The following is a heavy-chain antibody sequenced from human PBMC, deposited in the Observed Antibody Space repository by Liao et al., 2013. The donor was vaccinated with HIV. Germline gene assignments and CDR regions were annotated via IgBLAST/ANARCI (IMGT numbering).Heavy chain of an antibody. CDR3: ASTVGAQPGGFDY. D-gene: IGHD1-26*01. CDR1: GGSLSGYQ. J-gene: IGHJ4*02. Sequence: QVQLQQWGAGLLKPSETLSLTCAVYGGSLSGYQWNWIRQSPGKGLEWIGEITDSGGGKYNPALKSRVTMSVDTSKKQFALKVRSVTAADTAVYYCASTVGAQPGGFDYWGQGTLVTVSS. CDR2: ITDSGGG. V-gene: IGHV4-34*01.